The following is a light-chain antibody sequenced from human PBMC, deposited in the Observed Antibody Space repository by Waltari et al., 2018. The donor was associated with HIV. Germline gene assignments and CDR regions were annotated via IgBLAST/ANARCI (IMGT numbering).Light chain of an antibody. J-gene: IGKJ1*01. CDR2: AAS. CDR3: QQTFGVPRT. V-gene: IGKV1-39*01. Sequence: TWGTSQSIRAYLSWYQQRPGKAPKLLIYAASTLQSGVPSRFTGSESGTHFTLAISRVEPEDFATYYCQQTFGVPRTFGQGTTV. CDR1: QSIRAY.